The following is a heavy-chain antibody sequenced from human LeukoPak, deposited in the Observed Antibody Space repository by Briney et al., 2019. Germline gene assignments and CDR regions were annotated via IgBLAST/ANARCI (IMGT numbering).Heavy chain of an antibody. CDR1: GYTLTELS. V-gene: IGHV1-24*01. Sequence: ASVKVSCKVSGYTLTELSMHWVRQARGKGLEWMGGFDPEDGETIYAQKFQGRVTMTEDTSTDTAYMELSSLRSEDTAVYYCATKLSVREVVVINTAFDYWGQGTLVTVSS. D-gene: IGHD3-22*01. J-gene: IGHJ4*02. CDR2: FDPEDGET. CDR3: ATKLSVREVVVINTAFDY.